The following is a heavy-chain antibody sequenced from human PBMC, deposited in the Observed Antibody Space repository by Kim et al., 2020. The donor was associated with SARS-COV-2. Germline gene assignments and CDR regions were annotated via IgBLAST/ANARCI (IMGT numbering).Heavy chain of an antibody. CDR2: NYT. J-gene: IGHJ4*02. Sequence: NYTFYADSVKGRFTISRDNEKNFLYLQMNSLRAEDTAVYYCAGWILSLYDHWGQGTLVTVSS. V-gene: IGHV3-21*01. D-gene: IGHD5-18*01. CDR3: AGWILSLYDH.